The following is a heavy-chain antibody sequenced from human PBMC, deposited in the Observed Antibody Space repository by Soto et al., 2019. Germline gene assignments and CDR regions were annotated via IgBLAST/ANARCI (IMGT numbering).Heavy chain of an antibody. D-gene: IGHD1-26*01. CDR2: ISYDGSNK. Sequence: GGSLRLSCAASGFTFSSYGMHWVRQAPGKGLEWVAVISYDGSNKYYADSVKGRFTISRDNSKNTLYLQMNSLRAEDTAVYYCAKAQSVGATDYYYYGMDVWGQGTTVTVSS. J-gene: IGHJ6*02. CDR3: AKAQSVGATDYYYYGMDV. V-gene: IGHV3-30*18. CDR1: GFTFSSYG.